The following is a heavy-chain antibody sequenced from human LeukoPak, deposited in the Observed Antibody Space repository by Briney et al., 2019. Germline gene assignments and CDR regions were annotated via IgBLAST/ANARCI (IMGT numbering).Heavy chain of an antibody. CDR1: TDSFSSHY. Sequence: SETLSLTCVVSTDSFSSHYWTWIRQPPGKGLEWMGYISYIGSTNYNPSLKSRVTISIDTSKNQFSLKLSSVTAADTAVYYCARHAAAAGPYYFDYWGQGTLVTVSS. V-gene: IGHV4-59*08. CDR3: ARHAAAAGPYYFDY. CDR2: ISYIGST. D-gene: IGHD6-13*01. J-gene: IGHJ4*02.